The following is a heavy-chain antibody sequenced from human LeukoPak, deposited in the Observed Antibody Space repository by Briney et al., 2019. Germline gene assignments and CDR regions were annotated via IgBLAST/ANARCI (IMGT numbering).Heavy chain of an antibody. J-gene: IGHJ4*02. Sequence: ASVKVSCKASGYTFISYYIHWVRQAPGQGLEWMGIINPSGGSTSYAQKFQGRVTMTRDTSTSIVYMEVSSLRPEDTAVYSCARDRNPFGEPEGSSDNWGQGTLVTVSS. CDR1: GYTFISYY. CDR3: ARDRNPFGEPEGSSDN. D-gene: IGHD3-10*01. V-gene: IGHV1-46*01. CDR2: INPSGGST.